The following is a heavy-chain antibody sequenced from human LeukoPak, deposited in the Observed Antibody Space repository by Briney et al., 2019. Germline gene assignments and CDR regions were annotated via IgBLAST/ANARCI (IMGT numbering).Heavy chain of an antibody. J-gene: IGHJ4*02. V-gene: IGHV3-9*01. D-gene: IGHD4-23*01. CDR2: ISWNSGSI. CDR3: ARKTVVGSYFDY. CDR1: GFTFDDYA. Sequence: GGSLRLSCAASGFTFDDYAMHWVRQAPGKGLEWVSGISWNSGSIGYADSVKGRFTISRDNAKNSLYLQMNSLRAEDTAVYYCARKTVVGSYFDYWGQGTPVTGSS.